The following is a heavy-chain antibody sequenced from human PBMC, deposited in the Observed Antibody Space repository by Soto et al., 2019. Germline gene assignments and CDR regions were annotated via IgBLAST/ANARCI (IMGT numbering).Heavy chain of an antibody. CDR2: IYYSGST. V-gene: IGHV4-31*03. CDR1: GGSISSGGYY. Sequence: QVQLQESGPGLVKPSQTLSLTCTVSGGSISSGGYYWSWIRQHPGKGLEWIGYIYYSGSTYYNPSLKSRVTISVDTSKNQFSLKLSSVTAADTAVYYCARGRITIFGVATSYGMDVWGQGTTVTVSS. D-gene: IGHD3-3*01. CDR3: ARGRITIFGVATSYGMDV. J-gene: IGHJ6*02.